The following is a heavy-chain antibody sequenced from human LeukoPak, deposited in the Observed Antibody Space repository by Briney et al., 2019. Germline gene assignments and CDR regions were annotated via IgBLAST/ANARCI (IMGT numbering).Heavy chain of an antibody. D-gene: IGHD4-17*01. CDR3: AKERQTGDYFTSDF. CDR1: GFSFSTYE. J-gene: IGHJ4*02. CDR2: INGRGDST. V-gene: IGHV3-23*01. Sequence: GGSLRLSCAASGFSFSTYEMHWVRQAPGKGLEWVSAINGRGDSTFYADSVKGQFTISRDNSKSTVYLQMNSLRADDTAVYYCAKERQTGDYFTSDFWGQGTLVTVSS.